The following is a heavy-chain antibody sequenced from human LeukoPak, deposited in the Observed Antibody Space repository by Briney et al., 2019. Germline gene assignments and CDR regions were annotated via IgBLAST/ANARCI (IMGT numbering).Heavy chain of an antibody. V-gene: IGHV1-69*01. CDR1: GSTFRTSA. J-gene: IGHJ4*02. Sequence: SVKVSCKASGSTFRTSALTWLRQPPAQELEWMGEIVPIYNKPKYAQNFQGRVTIIADETTSTVYMELSGLRPDDTAVYFCAREVWELTYFESWGQGTLVVVSS. CDR2: IVPIYNKP. CDR3: AREVWELTYFES. D-gene: IGHD1-26*01.